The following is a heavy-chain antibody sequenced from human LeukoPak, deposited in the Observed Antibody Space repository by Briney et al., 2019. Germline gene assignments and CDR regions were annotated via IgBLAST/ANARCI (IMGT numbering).Heavy chain of an antibody. V-gene: IGHV4-38-2*01. Sequence: SETLSLTRGLSGYSITSGYYWGWIRQPPGKGLEWIGSIYYTGTTFYNPSLKSRLTISLDTSKNQFSLRLTSVTAADTATYYCATKHYDYVKFWGQGTLVIVS. CDR3: ATKHYDYVKF. D-gene: IGHD3-16*01. CDR2: IYYTGTT. CDR1: GYSITSGYY. J-gene: IGHJ4*02.